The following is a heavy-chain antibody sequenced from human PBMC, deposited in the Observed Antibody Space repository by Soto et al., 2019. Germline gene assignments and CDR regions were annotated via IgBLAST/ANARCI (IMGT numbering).Heavy chain of an antibody. CDR2: INAGNGNT. V-gene: IGHV1-3*01. D-gene: IGHD1-26*01. Sequence: QVQLVQSGAEVKKPGASVKVSCKASGYTFTSYAMHWVRQAPGQRREWMGWINAGNGNTKYSQKFQGRVTITRDTSASTAYMELSSLRSEDTAVYYCASRRPIVGARHFDYWGQGTLVTVSS. J-gene: IGHJ4*02. CDR1: GYTFTSYA. CDR3: ASRRPIVGARHFDY.